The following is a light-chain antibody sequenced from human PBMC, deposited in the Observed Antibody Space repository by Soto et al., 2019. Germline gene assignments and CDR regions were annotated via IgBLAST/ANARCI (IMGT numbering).Light chain of an antibody. J-gene: IGLJ1*01. Sequence: QSVLTQPASVSGSPGQSITISCTGTSSDVGGYNYVSWYQQHPGKTPKLMNYDDNNRPSGVTNSFSGSKSGNTASLTISGLQAEDEADYYCSSYTSRSSSTCGFGTGTKVTVL. CDR3: SSYTSRSSSTCG. CDR2: DDN. V-gene: IGLV2-14*01. CDR1: SSDVGGYNY.